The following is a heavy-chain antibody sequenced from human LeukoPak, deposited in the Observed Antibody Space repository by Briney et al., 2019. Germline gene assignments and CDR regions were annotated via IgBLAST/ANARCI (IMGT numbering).Heavy chain of an antibody. Sequence: AGRSLRLSCAASGFTFSSYGMHWVRQAPGKGLEWVAVISYDGSNKYYADSVKGRFTISRDNAKNSLYLQMNSLRDEDTAVYYCARAFGLTDYWGQGTLVTVSS. CDR2: ISYDGSNK. D-gene: IGHD3/OR15-3a*01. CDR3: ARAFGLTDY. J-gene: IGHJ4*02. V-gene: IGHV3-30*03. CDR1: GFTFSSYG.